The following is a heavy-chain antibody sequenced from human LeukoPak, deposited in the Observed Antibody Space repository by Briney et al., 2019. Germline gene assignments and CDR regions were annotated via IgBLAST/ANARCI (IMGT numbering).Heavy chain of an antibody. CDR2: IIPIFGTA. CDR1: GGTFSSYA. Sequence: GASVKVSCKASGGTFSSYAISWVRQAPGQGLEWMGGIIPIFGTANYAQKFQGRVTITADESTSTAYMELSSLRSEDTAVYYCAKRPPLRYYFDYWGQGTLVTVSS. CDR3: AKRPPLRYYFDY. V-gene: IGHV1-69*13. J-gene: IGHJ4*02. D-gene: IGHD3-16*01.